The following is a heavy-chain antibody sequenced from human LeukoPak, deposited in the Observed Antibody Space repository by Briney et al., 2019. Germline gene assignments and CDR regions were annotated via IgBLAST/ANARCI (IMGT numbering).Heavy chain of an antibody. V-gene: IGHV3-7*03. CDR1: GFTFSSYW. CDR3: VRDYTGYFP. D-gene: IGHD3-9*01. CDR2: IKTDGSEK. J-gene: IGHJ5*02. Sequence: GSLRLSCEASGFTFSSYWMSWVRQAPGKGLEWVANIKTDGSEKYYVDSVKGRFTISRDNAKNSLYLQMNSLRAEDTAVYYCVRDYTGYFPWGQGTLVIVSS.